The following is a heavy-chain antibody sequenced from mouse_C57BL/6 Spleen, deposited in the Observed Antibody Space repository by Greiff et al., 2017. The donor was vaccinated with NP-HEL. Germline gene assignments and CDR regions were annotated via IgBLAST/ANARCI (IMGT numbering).Heavy chain of an antibody. Sequence: QVQLKESGPGLVQPSQSLSITCTVSGFSLTSYGVHWVRQSPGKGLEWLGVIWSGGSTDYNAACISRLSISKDNSKSQVFFKMNSLQADDTAIYYCARNHDYDSYFDYWGQGTTLTVSS. CDR3: ARNHDYDSYFDY. CDR2: IWSGGST. J-gene: IGHJ2*01. V-gene: IGHV2-2*01. CDR1: GFSLTSYG. D-gene: IGHD2-4*01.